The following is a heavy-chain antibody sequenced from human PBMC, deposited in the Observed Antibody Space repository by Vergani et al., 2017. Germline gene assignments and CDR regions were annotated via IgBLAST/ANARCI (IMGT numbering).Heavy chain of an antibody. CDR3: ARDGSLDGYNPPFDY. D-gene: IGHD5-24*01. CDR1: GFTFSNAW. Sequence: EVQLVESGGGLVKPGGSLRLSCAASGFTFSNAWMSWVRQAPGKGLEWVGRIKSKTDGGTTDYAAPVKGRFTISRDDSKNTLYLQMNSLKTEDTAVYYCARDGSLDGYNPPFDYWGQGTLVTVSS. J-gene: IGHJ4*02. CDR2: IKSKTDGGTT. V-gene: IGHV3-15*01.